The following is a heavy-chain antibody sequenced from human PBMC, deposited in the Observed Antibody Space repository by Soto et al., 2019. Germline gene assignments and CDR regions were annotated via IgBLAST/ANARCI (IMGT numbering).Heavy chain of an antibody. D-gene: IGHD2-15*01. CDR1: GGSISSGGYY. V-gene: IGHV4-31*03. Sequence: SETLSLTCTVSGGSISSGGYYWSWIRQHPGKGLEWIGYIYYSGSTYYNPSLKSRVTISVDTSKNQFSLKLSSVTAADTAVYYCARAVVVVSNWFDPWGQGTLVTAPQ. CDR3: ARAVVVVSNWFDP. CDR2: IYYSGST. J-gene: IGHJ5*02.